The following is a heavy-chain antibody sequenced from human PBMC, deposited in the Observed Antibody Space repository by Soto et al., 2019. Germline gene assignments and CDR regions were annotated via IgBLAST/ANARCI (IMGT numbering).Heavy chain of an antibody. J-gene: IGHJ4*02. D-gene: IGHD6-19*01. Sequence: QVQLQESGPGLVKPSETLSLTCTVSGGSVSSGSYYWSWIRQPPGKGLEWIGYIYYSGSTNYNPALKTRLTISVDTSKNQFSLKLNSGTAADTAVYYCAGYSSCWYDVSYWGQGTLVTVSS. CDR3: AGYSSCWYDVSY. V-gene: IGHV4-61*01. CDR1: GGSVSSGSYY. CDR2: IYYSGST.